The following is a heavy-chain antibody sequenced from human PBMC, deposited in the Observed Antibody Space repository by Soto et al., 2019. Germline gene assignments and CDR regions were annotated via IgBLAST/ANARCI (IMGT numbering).Heavy chain of an antibody. V-gene: IGHV4-59*01. CDR2: IYYSGST. Sequence: SETLSLTCTVSGGSISSYYWSWIRQPPGKGLEWIGYIYYSGSTNYNPSLKSRVTISVDTSKNQFSLKLSSVTAADTAVYYCARGAVGAIGADYFDYWGQGTLVTVSS. CDR1: GGSISSYY. D-gene: IGHD1-26*01. J-gene: IGHJ4*02. CDR3: ARGAVGAIGADYFDY.